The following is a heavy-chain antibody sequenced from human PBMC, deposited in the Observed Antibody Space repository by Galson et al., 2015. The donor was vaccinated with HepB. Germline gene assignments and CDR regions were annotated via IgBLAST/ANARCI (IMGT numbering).Heavy chain of an antibody. V-gene: IGHV5-10-1*01. D-gene: IGHD3-22*01. CDR3: ARQGGPHYYDSSGYCL. J-gene: IGHJ4*02. Sequence: QSGAEVKKPGESLRISCKGSGYSFTSYWISWVRQMPGKGLEWMGRIDPSDSYTNYSPSFQGHVTISADKSISTAYLQWSSLKASDTAMYYCARQGGPHYYDSSGYCLWGQGTLVPVSS. CDR1: GYSFTSYW. CDR2: IDPSDSYT.